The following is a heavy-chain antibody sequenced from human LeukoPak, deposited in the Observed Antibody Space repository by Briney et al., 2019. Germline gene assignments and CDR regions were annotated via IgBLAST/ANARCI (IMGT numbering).Heavy chain of an antibody. V-gene: IGHV4-59*08. CDR1: GGSISTYY. J-gene: IGHJ3*02. Sequence: SETLSLTCTVSGGSISTYYWSWIRQPPGKGLEWIGNIYYSGSTSYNHSLKSRITSSVETTKNQFSLKLSSVTTADTAVYYCANSPYNTGDDAFDIWGQGTVVTVSS. D-gene: IGHD2-8*02. CDR2: IYYSGST. CDR3: ANSPYNTGDDAFDI.